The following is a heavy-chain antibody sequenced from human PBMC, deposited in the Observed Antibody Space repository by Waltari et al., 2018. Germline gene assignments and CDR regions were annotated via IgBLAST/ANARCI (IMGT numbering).Heavy chain of an antibody. CDR3: VKDYTDS. CDR1: GFTFTNSA. CDR2: INGNGGST. J-gene: IGHJ5*02. V-gene: IGHV3-64D*06. D-gene: IGHD3-16*01. Sequence: EVQLVESGGGLVHPGESLKLACSAPGFTFTNSAMSWVRHGPGKRLEYVSCINGNGGSTLYADSVKGRFTISRDNSKNTLYLQMSSLRIEDTAIYYCVKDYTDSWGQGTLVTVSS.